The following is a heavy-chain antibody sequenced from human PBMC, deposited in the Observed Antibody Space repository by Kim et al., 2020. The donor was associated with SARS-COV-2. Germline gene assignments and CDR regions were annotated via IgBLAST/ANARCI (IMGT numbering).Heavy chain of an antibody. CDR1: GFTFSSYA. Sequence: GGSLRLSCAASGFTFSSYAMHWVRQAPGKGLEWVAVISYDGSNKYYADSVKGRFTISRDNSKNTLYLQMNSLRAEDTAVYYCARDRVVVVPAAMLVAYYFDSWGQGTLVTVSS. D-gene: IGHD2-2*01. CDR3: ARDRVVVVPAAMLVAYYFDS. J-gene: IGHJ4*02. CDR2: ISYDGSNK. V-gene: IGHV3-30*04.